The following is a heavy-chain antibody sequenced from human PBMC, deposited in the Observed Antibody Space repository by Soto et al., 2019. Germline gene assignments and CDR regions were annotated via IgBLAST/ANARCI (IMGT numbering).Heavy chain of an antibody. CDR3: ARGRYGDY. V-gene: IGHV1-18*01. J-gene: IGHJ4*01. CDR2: ISAHDGNT. Sequence: QVHLVQSGAEVKKPGASVKVSCKGSGYTFTSYGITWVRQAPGQGLEWMGWISAHDGNTDYAQKLQGRVTVTRDTSTSTAYMERRSLEAHDTAVYYCARGRYGDYWGHCGQFTVSS. D-gene: IGHD1-1*01. CDR1: GYTFTSYG.